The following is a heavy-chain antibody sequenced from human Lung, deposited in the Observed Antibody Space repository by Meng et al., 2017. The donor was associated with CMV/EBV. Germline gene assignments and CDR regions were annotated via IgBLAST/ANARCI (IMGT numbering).Heavy chain of an antibody. J-gene: IGHJ4*02. D-gene: IGHD6-6*01. CDR3: ARRGGGSSWGDFTY. V-gene: IGHV1-8*01. CDR2: MNPNSGNT. CDR1: GYTFTSYD. Sequence: ASXXVSCKASGYTFTSYDINWVRQATGQGLEWMGWMNPNSGNTGYAQNFQGRVTMTRNTSISTVHMELSGLRSEDTAVYYCARRGGGSSWGDFTYWGQGTVVTVSS.